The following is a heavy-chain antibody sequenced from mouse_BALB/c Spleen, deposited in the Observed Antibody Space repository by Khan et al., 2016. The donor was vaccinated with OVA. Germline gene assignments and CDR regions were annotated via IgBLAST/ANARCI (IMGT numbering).Heavy chain of an antibody. CDR2: IWGGGST. CDR3: AKGVWSYYYAVDY. J-gene: IGHJ4*01. D-gene: IGHD2-10*02. V-gene: IGHV2-6-5*01. CDR1: GFSLTDYG. Sequence: VKLLESGPGLVAPSQSLSITCSVSGFSLTDYGVSWIRQPPGKGLEWLGVIWGGGSTYYNSVLESRLSISKDNSKSQVFLKMNSLQTDDTAMYYCAKGVWSYYYAVDYWGQGTSVTVSS.